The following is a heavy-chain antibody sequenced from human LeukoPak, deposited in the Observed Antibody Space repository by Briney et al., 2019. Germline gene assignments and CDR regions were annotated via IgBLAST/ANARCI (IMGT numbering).Heavy chain of an antibody. CDR1: GFTVSRNY. D-gene: IGHD2-8*02. CDR3: ARAIVGYASYYYYYMDV. V-gene: IGHV3-66*01. CDR2: IYSGGST. Sequence: PGGSLRLSCAASGFTVSRNYMSWVRQAPGKGLEWVSVIYSGGSTYYADSVKGRFTISRDNAKNSLYLQMNSLRAEDTAVYYCARAIVGYASYYYYYMDVWGKGTTVTVSS. J-gene: IGHJ6*03.